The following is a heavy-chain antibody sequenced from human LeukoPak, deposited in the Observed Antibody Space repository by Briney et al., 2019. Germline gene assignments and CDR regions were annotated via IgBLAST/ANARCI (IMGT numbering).Heavy chain of an antibody. D-gene: IGHD3-10*01. CDR1: GGSISSSTYY. CDR2: IYYSGST. J-gene: IGHJ4*02. V-gene: IGHV4-39*01. Sequence: PSETLSLTCTVSGGSISSSTYYWGWIRRPPVKGLEWIGSIYYSGSTYYNPSLKSRVTVSVDTSKNQFSLNLSSVTAADTAVYYCVRGSTLHHYQYWGQGTLVTVSS. CDR3: VRGSTLHHYQY.